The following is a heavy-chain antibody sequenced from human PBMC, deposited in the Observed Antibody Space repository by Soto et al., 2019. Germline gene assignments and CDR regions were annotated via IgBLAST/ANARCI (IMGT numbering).Heavy chain of an antibody. J-gene: IGHJ6*02. CDR1: GGSISSGGYY. CDR3: ARDGGDYLNYYYGMDV. Sequence: SETLSLTCTVSGGSISSGGYYWSWIRQHPGKGLEWIGYIYYSGSTYYNPSLKSRVTMSVDTSKNQFSLKLSSVTAADTAVYYCARDGGDYLNYYYGMDVWGQGTTVTVSS. D-gene: IGHD4-17*01. V-gene: IGHV4-31*03. CDR2: IYYSGST.